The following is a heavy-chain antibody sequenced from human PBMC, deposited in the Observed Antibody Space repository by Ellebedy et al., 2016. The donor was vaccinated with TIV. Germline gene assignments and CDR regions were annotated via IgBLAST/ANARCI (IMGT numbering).Heavy chain of an antibody. CDR2: ISGSGSTV. J-gene: IGHJ5*02. D-gene: IGHD2-2*01. V-gene: IGHV3-11*01. CDR3: ARDARFIDQQYNWFDP. Sequence: GESLKISCAASGFTFSDYAMSWIRQAPGKGLEWVSYISGSGSTVHYAESVKGRFTISRDNAKNSLYLQVNSLRAEDTAVYYCARDARFIDQQYNWFDPWGQGTLVTVSS. CDR1: GFTFSDYA.